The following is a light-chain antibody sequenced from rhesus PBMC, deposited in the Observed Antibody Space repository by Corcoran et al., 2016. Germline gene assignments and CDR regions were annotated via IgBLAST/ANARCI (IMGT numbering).Light chain of an antibody. CDR2: AAS. CDR1: QNIYSN. J-gene: IGKJ3*01. CDR3: QHYYDNPFT. Sequence: DIQMTQSPSALSASVGDRVTISCRASQNIYSNLAWYQQKPGKAPKLLIYAASSLQTGIPSRFSGSGSRTDFTLTISSLQPEDSAAYYCQHYYDNPFTFGPGTKLDI. V-gene: IGKV1S12*01.